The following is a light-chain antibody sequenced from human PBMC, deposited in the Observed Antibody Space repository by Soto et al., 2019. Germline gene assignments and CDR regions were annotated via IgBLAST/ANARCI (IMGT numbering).Light chain of an antibody. CDR2: SND. CDR3: AAWDDSLDGHVV. Sequence: QSVLTQAPSVSGTPGQRVTISCSGSSSNIGSNTVNWYQQLPGTAPKLLIHSNDQRPSGVPDRFSGAKSGTSASLAISGLQSEDEADYYCAAWDDSLDGHVVFGGGTKLTVL. V-gene: IGLV1-44*01. J-gene: IGLJ2*01. CDR1: SSNIGSNT.